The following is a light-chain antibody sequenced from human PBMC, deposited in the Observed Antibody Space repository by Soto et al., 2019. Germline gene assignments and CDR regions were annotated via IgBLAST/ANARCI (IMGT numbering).Light chain of an antibody. CDR3: QQYGSSLMYT. CDR2: GAS. CDR1: QSVSSSY. Sequence: EFVLTQSPGTLSLSPGERATLSCRASQSVSSSYLAWYQQKPGQAPRLLIYGASSRATGIPGRFSGSGSGTDFTLTISRLEPEDFAVYYCQQYGSSLMYTFGQGTKLEIK. V-gene: IGKV3-20*01. J-gene: IGKJ2*01.